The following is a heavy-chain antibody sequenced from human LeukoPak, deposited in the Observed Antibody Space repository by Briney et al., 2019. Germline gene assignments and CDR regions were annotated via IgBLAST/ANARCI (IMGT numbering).Heavy chain of an antibody. J-gene: IGHJ6*04. CDR2: IIPIFGTA. Sequence: SVKVSCKASGGTFSSYAISWVRQAPGQGLEWMGGIIPIFGTANYAQKFQGRVTITADESTSTAYMELSSLRSEDTAVYYCARDFKGSGSGGYYGMDVWGKGTTVTVSS. D-gene: IGHD3-10*01. CDR3: ARDFKGSGSGGYYGMDV. CDR1: GGTFSSYA. V-gene: IGHV1-69*13.